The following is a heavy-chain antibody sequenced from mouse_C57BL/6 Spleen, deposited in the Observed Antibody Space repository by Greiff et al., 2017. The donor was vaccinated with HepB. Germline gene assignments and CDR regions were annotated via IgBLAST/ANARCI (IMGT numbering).Heavy chain of an antibody. V-gene: IGHV3-8*01. CDR2: ISYSGST. CDR3: ARSDGSSYEYFDV. J-gene: IGHJ1*03. D-gene: IGHD1-1*01. Sequence: EVHLQQSGPGLAKPSQTLSLTCSVTGYSITSDYWNWIRKFPGNKLEYMGYISYSGSTYYNPSLKSRISITRDTSKNQYYLQLNSVTTEDTATYYCARSDGSSYEYFDVWGTGTTVTVSS. CDR1: GYSITSDY.